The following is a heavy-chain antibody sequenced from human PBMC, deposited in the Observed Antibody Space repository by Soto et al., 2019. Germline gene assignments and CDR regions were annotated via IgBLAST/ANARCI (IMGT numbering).Heavy chain of an antibody. V-gene: IGHV4-39*07. D-gene: IGHD1-1*01. CDR1: GDSMTSSSYY. CDR3: ARATGTLRSRNCDY. J-gene: IGHJ4*02. CDR2: IYYSERTSYNSGST. Sequence: ASETLSLTCTVSGDSMTSSSYYWGWIRQPPGKGLEWIGSIYYSERTSYNSGSTYYSPSLKSRVTISGDTSKSQFSLRLSSVTAADTAVYYCARATGTLRSRNCDYWGQGSLVTSPQ.